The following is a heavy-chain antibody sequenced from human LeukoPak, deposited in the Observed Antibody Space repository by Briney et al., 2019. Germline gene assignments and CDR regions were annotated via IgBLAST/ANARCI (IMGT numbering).Heavy chain of an antibody. J-gene: IGHJ4*02. CDR3: ARRTLTEGVFDY. CDR2: IYYSGTT. CDR1: GGSISSYY. D-gene: IGHD1-20*01. Sequence: SETLSLTCTVSGGSISSYYWTWIRQPPGKGLEWIGYIYYSGTTYYNPSLKSRVTMSVDTSKNQFSLKLSSVTAADTAVYYCARRTLTEGVFDYWGQGTLVTVSS. V-gene: IGHV4-59*12.